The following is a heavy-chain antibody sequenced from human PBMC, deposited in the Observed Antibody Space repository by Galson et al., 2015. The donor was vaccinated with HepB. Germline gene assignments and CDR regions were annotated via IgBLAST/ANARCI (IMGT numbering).Heavy chain of an antibody. CDR3: ARGVMHLVPDSPIDY. Sequence: SVKVSCKASGYTFTSYDINWVRQATGQGLEWMGWVNPNSGNTGYAQKFQGRVTMTRNTSISTAYMELSSLRSEDTAVYYCARGVMHLVPDSPIDYWGQGTLVTVSS. CDR2: VNPNSGNT. D-gene: IGHD3-3*02. CDR1: GYTFTSYD. V-gene: IGHV1-8*01. J-gene: IGHJ4*02.